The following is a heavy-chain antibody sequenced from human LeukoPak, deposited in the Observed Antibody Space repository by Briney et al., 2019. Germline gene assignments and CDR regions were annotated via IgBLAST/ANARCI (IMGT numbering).Heavy chain of an antibody. V-gene: IGHV4-38-2*02. CDR1: GYSISSGYY. CDR3: ARLGIVGATSPAY. Sequence: SETLSLTCTVSGYSISSGYYWGWIRQPPGKGLEWIGSIYHSGSTYYNPSLKSRVTISVDTSKTQFSLKLSSVTAADTAVYYCARLGIVGATSPAYWGQGTLVTVSS. J-gene: IGHJ4*02. CDR2: IYHSGST. D-gene: IGHD1-26*01.